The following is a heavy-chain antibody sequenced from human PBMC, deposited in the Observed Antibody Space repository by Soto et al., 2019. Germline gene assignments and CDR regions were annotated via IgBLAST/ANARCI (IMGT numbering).Heavy chain of an antibody. CDR2: ISSNGGST. CDR3: VKDLEYSSSPNWFDP. V-gene: IGHV3-64D*08. J-gene: IGHJ5*02. Sequence: GGSLRLSCSASGFTFSSYAMHWVRQAPGKGLEYVSAISSNGGSTYYADSVKGRFTISRDNSKNTLYLQMSGLRAEDTAVYYCVKDLEYSSSPNWFDPWGQGTLVTVSS. D-gene: IGHD6-6*01. CDR1: GFTFSSYA.